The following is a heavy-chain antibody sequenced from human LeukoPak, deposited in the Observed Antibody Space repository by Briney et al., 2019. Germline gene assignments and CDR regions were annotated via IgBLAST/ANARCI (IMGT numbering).Heavy chain of an antibody. J-gene: IGHJ4*02. Sequence: PGESLKISCQGSGYSFANYYIGWVRQMPGNSLEWMGLIYAGSSDTKYSPSFQGQVSISTDKSISTAYLQWSSLKASDSAIYYCARAGHSWDWDYWGQGTLVTVSS. CDR2: IYAGSSDT. CDR1: GYSFANYY. V-gene: IGHV5-51*01. CDR3: ARAGHSWDWDY. D-gene: IGHD1-26*01.